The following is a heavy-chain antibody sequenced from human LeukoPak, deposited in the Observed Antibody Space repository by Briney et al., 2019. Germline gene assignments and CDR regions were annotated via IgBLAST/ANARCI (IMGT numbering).Heavy chain of an antibody. V-gene: IGHV3-48*03. CDR3: AREISPYYDILTGAVDY. J-gene: IGHJ4*02. Sequence: GGSLRLSCAASGFTFNSYDMNWVRQAPGKGLEWVSYIRSSVNTIYYADSVKGRFTISRDNAKNSLYLQMNSLRAEDTAVYYCAREISPYYDILTGAVDYWGQGALVTVSS. CDR1: GFTFNSYD. CDR2: IRSSVNTI. D-gene: IGHD3-9*01.